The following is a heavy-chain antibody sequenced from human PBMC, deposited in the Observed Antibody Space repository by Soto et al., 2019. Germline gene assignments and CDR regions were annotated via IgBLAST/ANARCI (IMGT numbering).Heavy chain of an antibody. CDR2: FGPEDGET. CDR3: ATDLPRYGAINYYYYGMDV. Sequence: ASVKVSCKVSGYTLTELSMHWVRQAPGKGLEWMGGFGPEDGETIYAQKFQGRVTMTEDTSTDTAYMELSSLRSEDTAVYYCATDLPRYGAINYYYYGMDVWGQGTTVTVSS. V-gene: IGHV1-24*01. CDR1: GYTLTELS. D-gene: IGHD4-17*01. J-gene: IGHJ6*02.